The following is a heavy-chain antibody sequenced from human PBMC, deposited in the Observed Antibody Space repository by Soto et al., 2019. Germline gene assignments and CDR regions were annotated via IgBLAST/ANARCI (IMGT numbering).Heavy chain of an antibody. CDR1: GGTFSSYA. Sequence: QVQLVQSGAEVKKPGSSVKVSCKASGGTFSSYAISWVRQAPGQGLEWMGGIIPIFGTANYAPKFQGRVTXXPDESTRPAYMELSSLRSEDTAVYYCLGVATRIDYWGQGTLVTVSS. V-gene: IGHV1-69*05. J-gene: IGHJ4*02. CDR2: IIPIFGTA. CDR3: LGVATRIDY. D-gene: IGHD5-12*01.